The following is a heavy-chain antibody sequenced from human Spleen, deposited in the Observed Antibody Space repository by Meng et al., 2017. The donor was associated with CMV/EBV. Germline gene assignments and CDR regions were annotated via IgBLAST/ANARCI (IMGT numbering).Heavy chain of an antibody. J-gene: IGHJ6*02. CDR2: ISSSSTYI. Sequence: GGSLRLSCAASGFTFSGYAMSWVRQAPGKGLEWVSSISSSSTYIYYADSVKGRFTISRDNAKNSLSLQMSSLRADDTAVYYCARRSTDYYYGLDVWGQGTTVTVSS. CDR3: ARRSTDYYYGLDV. D-gene: IGHD2-2*01. V-gene: IGHV3-21*01. CDR1: GFTFSGYA.